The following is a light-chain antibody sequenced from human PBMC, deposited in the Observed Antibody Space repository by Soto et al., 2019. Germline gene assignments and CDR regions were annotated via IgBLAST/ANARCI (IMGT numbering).Light chain of an antibody. V-gene: IGKV3-15*01. Sequence: EIVMTQSPATLSVSPGERSTLSCRASQSISSNLAWYQQKPGQAPRLLIYGASTRATGIPARFSGSGSGTDFTLTISSLQSEDFAVYYCQQYNKWPPWTFGQGTKGDIK. CDR3: QQYNKWPPWT. J-gene: IGKJ1*01. CDR2: GAS. CDR1: QSISSN.